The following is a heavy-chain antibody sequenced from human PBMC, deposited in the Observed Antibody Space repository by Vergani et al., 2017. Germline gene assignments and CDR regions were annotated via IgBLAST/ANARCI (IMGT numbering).Heavy chain of an antibody. CDR3: ARDRGYSTVPGDAFDI. Sequence: QVQLVQSGAEVKKPGSSVKVSCKASGGTFSSYAISWVRQAPGQGFEWMGGIIPIFGTANYAQKFQGRVTITADESTSTAYMELSSLRSEDTAVYYCARDRGYSTVPGDAFDIWGQGTRVTVSS. V-gene: IGHV1-69*01. CDR1: GGTFSSYA. J-gene: IGHJ3*02. CDR2: IIPIFGTA. D-gene: IGHD6-13*01.